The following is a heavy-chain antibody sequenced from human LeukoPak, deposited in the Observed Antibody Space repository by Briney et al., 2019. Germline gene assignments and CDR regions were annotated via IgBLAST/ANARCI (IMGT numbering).Heavy chain of an antibody. V-gene: IGHV4-39*01. J-gene: IGHJ5*02. CDR3: ARRKTPQAAAGKMERNWFDP. Sequence: SETLSLTCTVSGGSISSSSYYWGWIRQPPGKGLEWIGSIYYSGSTYYNPSLKSRVTISVDTSKNQFSLKLSSVTAADTAVYYCARRKTPQAAAGKMERNWFDPWGQGTLVTVSS. D-gene: IGHD6-13*01. CDR2: IYYSGST. CDR1: GGSISSSSYY.